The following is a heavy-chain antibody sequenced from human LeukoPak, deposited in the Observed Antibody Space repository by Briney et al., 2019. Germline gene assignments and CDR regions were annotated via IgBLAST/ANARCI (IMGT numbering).Heavy chain of an antibody. CDR3: ARDHRPYSSSPRWFDP. CDR2: ISSSSSYT. J-gene: IGHJ5*02. Sequence: GGSLRLSCAASGFTFSDYYMSWIRQAPGKGLEWVSYISSSSSYTNYADSVKGRFTISRDNAKNSLYLQMNSLRAEDTAVYYCARDHRPYSSSPRWFDPWGQETLVTVSS. CDR1: GFTFSDYY. D-gene: IGHD6-13*01. V-gene: IGHV3-11*06.